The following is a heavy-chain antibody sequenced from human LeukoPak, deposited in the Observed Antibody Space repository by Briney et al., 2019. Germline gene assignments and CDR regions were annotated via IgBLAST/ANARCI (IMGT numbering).Heavy chain of an antibody. CDR3: ARDLGSTAFDP. J-gene: IGHJ5*02. CDR2: IYHSGST. CDR1: GYSISSGYY. Sequence: PSETLSLTCTVSGYSISSGYYWGWIRQPPGKGLEWIGSIYHSGSTYYNPSLKSRVTISVDTSKNQFSLKLSSMTAADTAVYYCARDLGSTAFDPWGQGTLVTVSS. V-gene: IGHV4-38-2*02. D-gene: IGHD7-27*01.